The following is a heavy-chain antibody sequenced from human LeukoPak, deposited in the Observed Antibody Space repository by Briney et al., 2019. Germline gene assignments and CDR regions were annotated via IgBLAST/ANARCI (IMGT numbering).Heavy chain of an antibody. CDR1: GYTFTSYG. J-gene: IGHJ4*02. V-gene: IGHV1-69*04. CDR2: IIPILGIA. Sequence: SVKVSCKASGYTFTSYGISWVRQAPGQGLEWMGRIIPILGIANYAQKFQGRVTITTDESTSTAYMELSSLRSEDTAVYYCARDISGPLDYWGQGTLVTVSS. D-gene: IGHD6-19*01. CDR3: ARDISGPLDY.